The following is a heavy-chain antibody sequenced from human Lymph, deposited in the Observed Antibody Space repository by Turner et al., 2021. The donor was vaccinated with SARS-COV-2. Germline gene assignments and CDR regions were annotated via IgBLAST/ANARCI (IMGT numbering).Heavy chain of an antibody. D-gene: IGHD1-26*01. J-gene: IGHJ5*02. V-gene: IGHV1-69*04. CDR3: ARGRLDSYSGSYYSWLDP. Sequence: QVQLVQSGAEVKKPGYSVKVSCKASGGTFSSYAISWVRQAPGQGLEWMGRLIPILGIANYAQKFQARVTITADKSTSTAYMELSSLRSEDTAVYYCARGRLDSYSGSYYSWLDPWGQGTLVTVSS. CDR1: GGTFSSYA. CDR2: LIPILGIA.